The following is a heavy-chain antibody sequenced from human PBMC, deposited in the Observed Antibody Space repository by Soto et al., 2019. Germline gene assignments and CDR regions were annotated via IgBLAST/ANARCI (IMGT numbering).Heavy chain of an antibody. V-gene: IGHV1-46*01. D-gene: IGHD3-10*01. J-gene: IGHJ4*02. CDR2: IYPSGGST. Sequence: ASVKVSCTASGYTFTGYYMHWVRQAPGQGRGWMGIIYPSGGSTRNAQKFQGRVTMTRDTSTSTVYMELSSLRSEDTAVYYCARDFSGPMDYWGRGTLVTGLL. CDR3: ARDFSGPMDY. CDR1: GYTFTGYY.